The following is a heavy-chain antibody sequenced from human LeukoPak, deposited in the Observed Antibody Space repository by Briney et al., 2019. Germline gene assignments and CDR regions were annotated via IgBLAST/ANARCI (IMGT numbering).Heavy chain of an antibody. D-gene: IGHD3-22*01. CDR1: GYTLTELS. CDR2: FDPEDGET. V-gene: IGHV1-24*01. CDR3: ATFPYYYDSSGTGVNWFDP. J-gene: IGHJ5*02. Sequence: ASVKVSCKVSGYTLTELSMHWVRQAPGKGLEWMGGFDPEDGETIYARKFQGRVTMTEDTSTDTAYMELSSLRSEDTAVYYCATFPYYYDSSGTGVNWFDPWGQGTLVTVSS.